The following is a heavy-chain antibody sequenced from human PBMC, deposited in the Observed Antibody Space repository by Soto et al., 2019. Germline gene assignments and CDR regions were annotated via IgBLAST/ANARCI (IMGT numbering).Heavy chain of an antibody. CDR2: INPDNGNT. CDR3: ARGIATGQLDP. Sequence: QVQLVQSGAEVKKPGASVKISCKASGYTFTRYTMNWVRQAPGQRLEWMGWINPDNGNTKSSQKFQDRVIITRDTSASTAYMDLSSLRSEDTAVYYCARGIATGQLDPWGQGTLVTVYS. V-gene: IGHV1-3*01. CDR1: GYTFTRYT. J-gene: IGHJ5*02. D-gene: IGHD2-15*01.